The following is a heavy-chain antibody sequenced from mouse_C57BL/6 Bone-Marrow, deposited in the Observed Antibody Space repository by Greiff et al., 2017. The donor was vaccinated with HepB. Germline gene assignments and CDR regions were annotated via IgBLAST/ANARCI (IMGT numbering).Heavy chain of an antibody. CDR1: GYTFTNYW. D-gene: IGHD1-1*01. CDR3: ARYGSSYGWYFDV. J-gene: IGHJ1*03. Sequence: QVQLQQSGAELVRPGTSVKMSCKASGYTFTNYWIGWAKQRPGHGLEWIGDIYPGGGYTNYNEKFKGKATLTADKSSSTAYMQFSSLTSEDSAIYYCARYGSSYGWYFDVWGTGTTVTVSS. CDR2: IYPGGGYT. V-gene: IGHV1-63*01.